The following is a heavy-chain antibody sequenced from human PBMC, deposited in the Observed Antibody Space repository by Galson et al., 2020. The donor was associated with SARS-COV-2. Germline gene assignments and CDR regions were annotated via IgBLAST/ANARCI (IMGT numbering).Heavy chain of an antibody. J-gene: IGHJ6*03. Sequence: SLKISCAASGFTFDDYAMHWVRQAPGQGLEWVSGISWNSGSIGYADSVKGRFTISRDNAKNSLYLQMNSLRAEDTALYYCAKDARPAAVYYYYMDVWGKGTTVTVSS. CDR1: GFTFDDYA. CDR2: ISWNSGSI. CDR3: AKDARPAAVYYYYMDV. D-gene: IGHD2-2*01. V-gene: IGHV3-9*01.